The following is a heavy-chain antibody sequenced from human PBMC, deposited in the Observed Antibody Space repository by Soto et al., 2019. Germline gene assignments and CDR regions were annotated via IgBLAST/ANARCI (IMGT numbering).Heavy chain of an antibody. J-gene: IGHJ2*01. D-gene: IGHD3-16*01. Sequence: GGSLRLSCAASGFTFKDYGMHWVRQAPGKGLEWVAVISYDGKQTYYADSVKGRFTISKDKSKRTLFLQMNSLRVDDTAVYYCARDGWGSNWYFDLWGRGTLVTVSS. CDR1: GFTFKDYG. V-gene: IGHV3-30*03. CDR2: ISYDGKQT. CDR3: ARDGWGSNWYFDL.